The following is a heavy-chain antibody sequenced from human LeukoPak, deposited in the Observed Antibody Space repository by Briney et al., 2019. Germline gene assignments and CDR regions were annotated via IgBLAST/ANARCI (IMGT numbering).Heavy chain of an antibody. CDR2: IKQDGTEK. D-gene: IGHD3-10*01. J-gene: IGHJ5*02. Sequence: GESLRLSCAASGFTFTTYWLGWVRQPPGKGLEWVANIKQDGTEKYYVDSVKGRFTISRDNSKNTLYLQMNSLRAEDTAVYYCASYPFSRSGRSQDWFDPWGQGTLVTVSS. CDR3: ASYPFSRSGRSQDWFDP. V-gene: IGHV3-7*01. CDR1: GFTFTTYW.